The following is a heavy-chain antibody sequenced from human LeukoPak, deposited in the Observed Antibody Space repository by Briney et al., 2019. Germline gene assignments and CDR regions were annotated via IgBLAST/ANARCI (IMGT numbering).Heavy chain of an antibody. CDR1: GFTFSRYA. V-gene: IGHV3-23*01. D-gene: IGHD6-19*01. CDR2: ISGSGGNT. Sequence: GGSLRLSCAASGFTFSRYAMSWVRQAPGKGLEWVSAISGSGGNTYYADSVKGRFTISRDNSKNTLYLQMNSLRAEDTAVYYCAKDGYSSGWYPYYFDYWGQGTLVTVSS. J-gene: IGHJ4*02. CDR3: AKDGYSSGWYPYYFDY.